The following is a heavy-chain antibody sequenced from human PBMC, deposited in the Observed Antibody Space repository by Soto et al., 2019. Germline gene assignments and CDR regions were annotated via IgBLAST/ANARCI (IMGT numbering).Heavy chain of an antibody. CDR2: ISYDGSNK. D-gene: IGHD6-13*01. CDR3: ARDRSRIPAAGNWFDP. V-gene: IGHV3-30-3*01. Sequence: LRLSCAASGFTFRSYAMHWVRQAPGKGLEWVAVISYDGSNKYYADSVKGRFTISRDNSKNTLYVQMNSLRAEDTAVYYCARDRSRIPAAGNWFDPWGQGTLVTVSS. CDR1: GFTFRSYA. J-gene: IGHJ5*02.